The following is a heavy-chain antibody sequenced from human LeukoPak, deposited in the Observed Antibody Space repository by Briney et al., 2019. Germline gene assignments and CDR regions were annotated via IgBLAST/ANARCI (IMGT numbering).Heavy chain of an antibody. V-gene: IGHV4-34*01. CDR2: INHSGST. Sequence: SSETLSLTCAVYGGSFSGYYWSWIRQPPGKGLEWIGEINHSGSTNYNPSLKSRVTISVDTSKNQFSLKLSSVTAADTAVYYCARGRGIAVAGNFDYWGQGTLVTVSS. CDR3: ARGRGIAVAGNFDY. D-gene: IGHD6-19*01. CDR1: GGSFSGYY. J-gene: IGHJ4*02.